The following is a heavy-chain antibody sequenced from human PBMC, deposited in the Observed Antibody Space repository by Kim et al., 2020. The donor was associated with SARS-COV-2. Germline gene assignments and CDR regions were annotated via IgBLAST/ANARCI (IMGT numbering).Heavy chain of an antibody. CDR3: TTDATPTLSNYFDY. CDR2: IKNEAQGATT. V-gene: IGHV3-15*01. D-gene: IGHD2-15*01. CDR1: GFTFTYTW. Sequence: GGSLRLSCAASGFTFTYTWMTWVRQAPGKGLEWVGRIKNEAQGATTDYAAPVKGRFTISRDDSKNTLYLQMNSLKIEDTAVYYWTTDATPTLSNYFDYWGQGTLVTVSS. J-gene: IGHJ4*02.